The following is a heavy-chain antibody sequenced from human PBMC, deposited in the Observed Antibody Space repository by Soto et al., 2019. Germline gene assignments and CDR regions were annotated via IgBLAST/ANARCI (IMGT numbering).Heavy chain of an antibody. V-gene: IGHV3-33*01. D-gene: IGHD5-12*01. CDR2: IWYDGSNK. Sequence: QVQLVESGGGVVQPGRSLRLSCAASGFTFSSYGMHWVRQAPGKGLEWVAIIWYDGSNKYYADSVKGRITISRDNSKNTLYLQMNSLRAEDTAVYYCAREEIRRDGYNYGAFDIWGQGTTVTVSS. CDR1: GFTFSSYG. CDR3: AREEIRRDGYNYGAFDI. J-gene: IGHJ3*02.